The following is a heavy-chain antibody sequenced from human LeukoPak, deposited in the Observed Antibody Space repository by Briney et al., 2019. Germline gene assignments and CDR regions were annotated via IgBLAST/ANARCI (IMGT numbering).Heavy chain of an antibody. J-gene: IGHJ4*02. CDR1: GFTFSGYW. CDR3: ASPWGLSGGMRGPDDY. CDR2: ISGSGGST. V-gene: IGHV3-23*01. D-gene: IGHD2-15*01. Sequence: GGSLRLSCAASGFTFSGYWMNWVRQAPGKGLEWVSAISGSGGSTYYADSVKGRFTISRDNSKNTLYLQMNSLRAEDTAVYYCASPWGLSGGMRGPDDYWGQGTLVTVSS.